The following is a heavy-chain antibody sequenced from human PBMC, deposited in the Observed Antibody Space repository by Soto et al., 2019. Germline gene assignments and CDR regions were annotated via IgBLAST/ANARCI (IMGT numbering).Heavy chain of an antibody. CDR2: IYWDDDK. CDR1: GFSLSTSGVG. V-gene: IGHV2-5*02. Sequence: QITLKESGPTLVKPTQTLTLTCTFSGFSLSTSGVGVGWIRQPPGKALEWLALIYWDDDKRYSPSLKSRLTITXDXSXNXXVLTMTTMDPVDTATYYCARRQTYCGGNGYSGFDYWGQGTLVTVSS. J-gene: IGHJ4*02. CDR3: ARRQTYCGGNGYSGFDY. D-gene: IGHD2-21*02.